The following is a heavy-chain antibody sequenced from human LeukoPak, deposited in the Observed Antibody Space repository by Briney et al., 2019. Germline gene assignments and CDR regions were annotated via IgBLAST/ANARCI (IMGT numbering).Heavy chain of an antibody. CDR3: AREESKVTLYNWFDP. D-gene: IGHD5-18*01. CDR2: IYTTSGST. Sequence: SETLSLTCTVSGDSINSKSYYWTWIRQPAGKGLEWIGRIYTTSGSTNYNPSLKSRVLISMDTSKNHISLRLNSVTAADTAVYYCAREESKVTLYNWFDPWGQGTLVTVSS. J-gene: IGHJ5*02. CDR1: GDSINSKSYY. V-gene: IGHV4-61*02.